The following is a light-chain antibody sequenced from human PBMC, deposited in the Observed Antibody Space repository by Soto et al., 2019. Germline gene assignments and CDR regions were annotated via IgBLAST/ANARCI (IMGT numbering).Light chain of an antibody. V-gene: IGKV3-20*01. CDR3: QQYGSSIT. CDR1: QSVSSNY. J-gene: IGKJ5*01. CDR2: DAS. Sequence: EIVLTQSPATLSLSPWERATLSCRASQSVSSNYLAWYQQKPGQAPRLLIYDASNRATGIPARFSGSGSGTDFTLTINRLEPEDFAVYYCQQYGSSITFGQGTRLEIK.